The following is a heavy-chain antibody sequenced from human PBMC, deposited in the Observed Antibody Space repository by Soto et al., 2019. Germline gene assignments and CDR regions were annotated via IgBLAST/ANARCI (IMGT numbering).Heavy chain of an antibody. V-gene: IGHV4-59*08. CDR1: GGSISSYY. D-gene: IGHD4-17*01. Sequence: QVQLQESGPGLVKPSETLSLTCTVSGGSISSYYWSWIRQPPGKGLAWIGYIYSSGSTNYNPSLKSRVTISVDTSKNQFSLKLSSVTAADTAVYYCARLVYGDYGVGAFDIWGQGTMVTVSS. CDR3: ARLVYGDYGVGAFDI. J-gene: IGHJ3*02. CDR2: IYSSGST.